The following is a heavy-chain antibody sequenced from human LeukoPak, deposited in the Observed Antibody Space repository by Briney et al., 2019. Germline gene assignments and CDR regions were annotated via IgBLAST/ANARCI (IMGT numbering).Heavy chain of an antibody. CDR3: ARIGGYNKNLYYYFDL. Sequence: GASVKVSCKASGYTFSDYYMHWVRQAPGQGHEWMGWINPNSGGTNYAQNFQDRVTMTRDTSSSTVYMELSRLRSDDTAVYYCARIGGYNKNLYYYFDLWGRGTLVTVSS. CDR1: GYTFSDYY. D-gene: IGHD5-24*01. J-gene: IGHJ2*01. V-gene: IGHV1-2*02. CDR2: INPNSGGT.